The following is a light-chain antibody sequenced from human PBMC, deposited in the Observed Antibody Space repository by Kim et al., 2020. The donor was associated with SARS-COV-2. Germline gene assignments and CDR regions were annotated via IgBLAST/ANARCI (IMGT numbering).Light chain of an antibody. CDR1: QSVSSNY. J-gene: IGKJ2*01. V-gene: IGKV3-20*01. Sequence: DIVLTQSPGALSLSPGERVTLSCRASQSVSSNYLAWYQQKPGQAPRLLIYGASSRATGFPDRFSGSGSGTDFTLTISRLEPEDFAVYFCQQYGSSPVTFGQGTKLEI. CDR3: QQYGSSPVT. CDR2: GAS.